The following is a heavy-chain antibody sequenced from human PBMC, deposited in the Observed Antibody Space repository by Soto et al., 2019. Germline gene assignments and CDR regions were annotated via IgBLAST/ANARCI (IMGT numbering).Heavy chain of an antibody. CDR3: ASVLCEYAV. CDR2: INPSGCST. J-gene: IGHJ6*02. D-gene: IGHD2-8*02. CDR1: GYTFTRYY. V-gene: IGHV1-46*01. Sequence: SVKVSCQPSGYTFTRYYMHGRLQAPGPGLEWMGIINPSGCSTSYAQKFQGRVTMTRDTSTSTDYMELSSLRSEDTAVYHCASVLCEYAVWGHGTTVTLAS.